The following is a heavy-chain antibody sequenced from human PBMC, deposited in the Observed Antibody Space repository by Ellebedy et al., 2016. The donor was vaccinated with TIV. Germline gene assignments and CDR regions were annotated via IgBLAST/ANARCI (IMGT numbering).Heavy chain of an antibody. D-gene: IGHD2-21*02. J-gene: IGHJ3*02. CDR3: ARDSTLRLAFDI. V-gene: IGHV3-23*01. CDR1: GFTFSSYA. CDR2: ISGSGGST. Sequence: GESLKISXAASGFTFSSYAMSWVRQAPGKGLEWVSAISGSGGSTYYADSVKGRFTISTDNSKNTLYLQMNSLRAEDTAVYYCARDSTLRLAFDIWGQGTMVTVSS.